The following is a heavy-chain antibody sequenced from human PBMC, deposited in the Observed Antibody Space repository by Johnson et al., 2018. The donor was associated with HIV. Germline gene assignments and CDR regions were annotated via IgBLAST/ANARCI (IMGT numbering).Heavy chain of an antibody. J-gene: IGHJ3*02. V-gene: IGHV3-30*04. CDR1: GFTFSSYA. D-gene: IGHD6-19*01. CDR3: AKAGAVAGPGIDAFDI. CDR2: ISYDGSNK. Sequence: QMQLVESGGDVVQPGRSLRLSCAAYGFTFSSYAMHWVRQAPGKGLEWVAVISYDGSNKYYADSVKGRFTISRDNSKNTLYLQMNSLRAEDTAVYYCAKAGAVAGPGIDAFDIWGQGTMVTVSS.